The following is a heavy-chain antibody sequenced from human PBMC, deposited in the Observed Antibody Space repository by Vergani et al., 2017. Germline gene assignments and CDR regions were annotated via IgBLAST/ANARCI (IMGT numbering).Heavy chain of an antibody. J-gene: IGHJ4*02. CDR2: IYWDDDK. V-gene: IGHV2-5*02. CDR1: GFSLSTSGVG. D-gene: IGHD3-16*02. CDR3: AHTHPSFGGVIVWDY. Sequence: QITLKESGPTLVKPNQTPTLTCTFSGFSLSTSGVGVGWILQPPGKALEWLALIYWDDDKRSSQSLKSRLTITKDTSKNQVVLTMTNMDPVDKATYYCAHTHPSFGGVIVWDYWGQGTLVTVSS.